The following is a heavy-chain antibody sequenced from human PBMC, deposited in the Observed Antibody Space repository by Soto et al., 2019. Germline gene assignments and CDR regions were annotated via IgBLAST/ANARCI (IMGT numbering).Heavy chain of an antibody. CDR3: ARGDPNYGDYVLNRFDP. Sequence: QVQLVQSGAEVKKPGSSVKVSCKASGGTFSSYAISWVRQAPGQGLEWMGGIIPIFGTANYAQKFQGRVTITADESTSTAYMELSSMRSEDTAVYYCARGDPNYGDYVLNRFDPWGQGTLVTVSS. J-gene: IGHJ5*02. V-gene: IGHV1-69*01. D-gene: IGHD4-17*01. CDR2: IIPIFGTA. CDR1: GGTFSSYA.